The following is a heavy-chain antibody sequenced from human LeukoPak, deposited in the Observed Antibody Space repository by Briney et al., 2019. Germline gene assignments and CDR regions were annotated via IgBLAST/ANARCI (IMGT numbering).Heavy chain of an antibody. CDR3: ARWNFPGYCSSTSCRNWFDP. CDR2: IGGSGGST. J-gene: IGHJ5*02. V-gene: IGHV3-23*01. D-gene: IGHD2-2*01. Sequence: PGGSLRLSCAASGFTFSSYAMSWVRQAPGKGLEWVSAIGGSGGSTYYADSVKGRFTISRDNSKNSLYLQMNSLRAEDTAVYYCARWNFPGYCSSTSCRNWFDPWGQGTLVTVSS. CDR1: GFTFSSYA.